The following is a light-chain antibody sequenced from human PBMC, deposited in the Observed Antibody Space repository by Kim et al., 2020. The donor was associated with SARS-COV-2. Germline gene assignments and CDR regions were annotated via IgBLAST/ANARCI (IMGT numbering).Light chain of an antibody. V-gene: IGKV1-39*01. CDR3: QQSYSTPRT. CDR1: QSISSY. Sequence: ASVGDRVTITCRASQSISSYLNWYQQKPGKAPKLLIYAASSLQSGVPSRFSGSGSGTDFTLTITSLQPEDFATYYCQQSYSTPRTFGQGTKVEIK. J-gene: IGKJ1*01. CDR2: AAS.